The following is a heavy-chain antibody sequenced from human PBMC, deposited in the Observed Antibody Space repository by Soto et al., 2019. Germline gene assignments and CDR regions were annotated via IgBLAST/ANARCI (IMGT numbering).Heavy chain of an antibody. CDR3: ARRAETNGWNGFGADKYYFDF. Sequence: DSVNVSCKASGYTFTSYDIYWVRQATGQGLEWMGWMNPNTGNSGYAQKFQGRVTMTSDTSISTAHMELSSLRSEDTAVYYCARRAETNGWNGFGADKYYFDFWGQGTLVTVSS. CDR2: MNPNTGNS. D-gene: IGHD1-1*01. V-gene: IGHV1-8*01. CDR1: GYTFTSYD. J-gene: IGHJ4*02.